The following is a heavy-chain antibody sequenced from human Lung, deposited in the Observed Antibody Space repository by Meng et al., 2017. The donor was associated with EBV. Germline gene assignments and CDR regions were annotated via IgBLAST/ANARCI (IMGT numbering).Heavy chain of an antibody. CDR2: INAGNGNT. CDR1: GYSFTTYA. D-gene: IGHD2-2*01. CDR3: ARTGCSSSSCYDY. J-gene: IGHJ4*02. V-gene: IGHV1-3*01. Sequence: QVQLAQSGAEVKKPGASVKVSCKASGYSFTTYAMHWVRQAPGQRLEWMGWINAGNGNTKYSEKFQSRVTITRDTAASTAYMELSSLRSEDTAVYYCARTGCSSSSCYDYWGQGTLVTVSS.